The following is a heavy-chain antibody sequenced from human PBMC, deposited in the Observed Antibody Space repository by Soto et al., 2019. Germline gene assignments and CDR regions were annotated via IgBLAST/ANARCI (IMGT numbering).Heavy chain of an antibody. D-gene: IGHD3-10*01. J-gene: IGHJ5*02. CDR2: INHSGST. CDR1: GGSFSGYY. Sequence: PSGTLSLTCAVCGGSFSGYYWSWIRQPPGKGLEWIGEINHSGSTNYNPSLKSRVTISVDTSKNQFSLKLSSVTAADTAVYYCARGHPLSAWFDPWGQGTLVTVSS. V-gene: IGHV4-34*01. CDR3: ARGHPLSAWFDP.